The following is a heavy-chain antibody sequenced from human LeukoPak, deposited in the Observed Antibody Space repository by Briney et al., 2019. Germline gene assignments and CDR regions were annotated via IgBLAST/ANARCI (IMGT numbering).Heavy chain of an antibody. V-gene: IGHV1-18*01. CDR2: TSAYNGNT. J-gene: IGHJ6*02. CDR3: ARGPAVVVVAATARGYYYYGMDV. Sequence: ASVKVSCKASGYTFTSYGISWVRQAPGQGLEWMGWTSAYNGNTNYAQKLQGRVTMTTDTSTSTAYMELRSLRSDDTAVYYCARGPAVVVVAATARGYYYYGMDVWGQGTTVTVSS. CDR1: GYTFTSYG. D-gene: IGHD2-15*01.